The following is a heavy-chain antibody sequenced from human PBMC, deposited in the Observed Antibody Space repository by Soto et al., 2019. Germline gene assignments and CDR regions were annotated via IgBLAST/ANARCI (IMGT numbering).Heavy chain of an antibody. J-gene: IGHJ6*03. V-gene: IGHV4-59*01. CDR2: IYYSGST. CDR3: ARFQEQWLDGGRYMDV. Sequence: SETLSLTCTVSGGSISSYYWSWIRQPPGKGLEWIGYIYYSGSTNYNPSLKSRVTISVDTSKNQFSLKLSSVTAADTAVYYCARFQEQWLDGGRYMDVWGKGTTVTVSS. CDR1: GGSISSYY. D-gene: IGHD6-19*01.